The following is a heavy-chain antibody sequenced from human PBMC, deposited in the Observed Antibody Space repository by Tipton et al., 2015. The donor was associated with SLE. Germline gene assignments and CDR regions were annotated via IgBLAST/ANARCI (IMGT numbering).Heavy chain of an antibody. CDR1: GGSSSGYY. CDR3: ARGRVNFIRGSLRPASLDS. CDR2: IHDGGSS. J-gene: IGHJ4*02. Sequence: TLSLTCAVYGGSSSGYYWSWIRQSAGKGLEWIGDIHDGGSSYYNPSLKSRVTTSVDTSKNQISLNRSSVTAADTAVYYCARGRVNFIRGSLRPASLDSWGPGTQVTLSS. V-gene: IGHV4-34*01. D-gene: IGHD3-16*01.